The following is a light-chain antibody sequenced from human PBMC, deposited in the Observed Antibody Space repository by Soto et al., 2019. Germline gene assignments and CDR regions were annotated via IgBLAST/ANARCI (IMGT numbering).Light chain of an antibody. CDR2: EVS. J-gene: IGLJ3*02. CDR3: SSYTSSSTWV. Sequence: QSALTQPASMSGPPGQSITISCTGTSSDVGGYNYVSWYQQHPGKAPKLMIYEVSNRPSGVSNRFSGSKSGNTASLTISGLQAEDEADYYCSSYTSSSTWVFGGGTKVTVL. CDR1: SSDVGGYNY. V-gene: IGLV2-14*01.